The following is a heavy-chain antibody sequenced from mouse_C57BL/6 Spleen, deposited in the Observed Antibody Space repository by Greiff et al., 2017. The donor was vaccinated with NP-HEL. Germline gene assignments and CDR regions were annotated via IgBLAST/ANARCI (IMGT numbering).Heavy chain of an antibody. D-gene: IGHD2-4*01. V-gene: IGHV5-17*01. CDR3: ARREPYDYEYYAMDY. CDR1: GFTFSDYG. Sequence: EVQRVESGGGLVKPGGSLKLSCAASGFTFSDYGMHWVRQAPEKGLEWVAYISSGSSTIYYADTVKGRFTISRDNAKNTLFLQMTSLRSEDTAMYYCARREPYDYEYYAMDYWGQRTSVTVSS. J-gene: IGHJ4*01. CDR2: ISSGSSTI.